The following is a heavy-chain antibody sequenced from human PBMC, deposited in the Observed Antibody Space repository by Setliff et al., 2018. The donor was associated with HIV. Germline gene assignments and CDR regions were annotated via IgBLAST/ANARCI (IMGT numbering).Heavy chain of an antibody. CDR2: TKYDGSES. V-gene: IGHV3-7*03. CDR1: GGSFSGYY. CDR3: ARAYNVYDYRFDSSGYDY. J-gene: IGHJ4*02. D-gene: IGHD3-22*01. Sequence: ETLSLTCAVYGGSFSGYYWSWIRQPPGKGLEWVSNTKYDGSESYYVDSVKGRFIASTDNAKNSLFLQMNSLKAEDTAVYYCARAYNVYDYRFDSSGYDYWGQGTLVTVSS.